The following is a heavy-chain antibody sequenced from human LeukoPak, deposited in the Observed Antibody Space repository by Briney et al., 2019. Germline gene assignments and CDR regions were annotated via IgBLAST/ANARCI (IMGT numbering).Heavy chain of an antibody. V-gene: IGHV5-51*01. Sequence: GESLKISCKGSGYSFTTYWIAWVRQMPGKGLEWMGIIYPGDSDTRYSPSFQGQVTISADKSISTAYLQWSSLKASDTAMYYCARLDGGREYYDILTGPRIWGQGTLVTVSS. J-gene: IGHJ4*02. CDR3: ARLDGGREYYDILTGPRI. CDR2: IYPGDSDT. D-gene: IGHD3-9*01. CDR1: GYSFTTYW.